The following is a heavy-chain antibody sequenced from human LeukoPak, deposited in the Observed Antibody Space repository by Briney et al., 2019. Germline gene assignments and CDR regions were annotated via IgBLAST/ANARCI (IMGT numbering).Heavy chain of an antibody. Sequence: SETLSLTCAVSGGSISSTNWWSWVRQPPGKGLEWIGEIHHSGSTNYNPSLKSRVTISVDNSKNQFSLELNFATAADTAVYYCASLGRKGFDYWGQGTLVTVSA. CDR1: GGSISSTNW. CDR3: ASLGRKGFDY. J-gene: IGHJ4*02. V-gene: IGHV4-4*02. CDR2: IHHSGST.